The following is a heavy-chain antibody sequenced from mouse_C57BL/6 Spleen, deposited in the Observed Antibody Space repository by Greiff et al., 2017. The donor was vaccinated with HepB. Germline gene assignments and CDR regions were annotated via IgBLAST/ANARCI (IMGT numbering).Heavy chain of an antibody. CDR3: ARAFYYGNQYFDY. V-gene: IGHV5-4*03. J-gene: IGHJ2*01. D-gene: IGHD2-1*01. Sequence: DVKLVESGGGLVKPGGSLKLSCAASGFTFSSYAMSWVRQTPEKRLEWVATISDGGSYTYYPDNVKGRFTISRDNAKNNLYLQMSHLKSEDTAMYYCARAFYYGNQYFDYWGQGTTLTVSS. CDR2: ISDGGSYT. CDR1: GFTFSSYA.